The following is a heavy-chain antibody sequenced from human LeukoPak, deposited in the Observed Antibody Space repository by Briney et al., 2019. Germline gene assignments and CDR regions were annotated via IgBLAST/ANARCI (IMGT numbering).Heavy chain of an antibody. V-gene: IGHV3-30-3*01. D-gene: IGHD1-26*01. CDR2: ISYDGSNK. J-gene: IGHJ5*02. CDR1: GFTFSSYA. CDR3: ARNRIVGASNWFDP. Sequence: GGSLRLSCAASGFTFSSYAMHWVRQAPDKGLEWGAVISYDGSNKYYADSVKGRFTISRDNSKNTLYLQMNSLRAEDTAVYYCARNRIVGASNWFDPWGQGTLVTVSS.